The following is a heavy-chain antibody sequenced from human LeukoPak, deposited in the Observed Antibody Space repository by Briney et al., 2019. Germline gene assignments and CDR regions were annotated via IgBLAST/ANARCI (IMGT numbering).Heavy chain of an antibody. D-gene: IGHD6-19*01. CDR3: ARLAAVPG. Sequence: ASVKVSCKASGYNLTGYYLHWVRQAPGQGLGWMGWIHPNSGGTNYAQKFQGRVTMTRDTSISTAYMELSSLRSDDTAVYYCARLAAVPGWGQGTLVTVSS. V-gene: IGHV1-2*02. J-gene: IGHJ1*01. CDR2: IHPNSGGT. CDR1: GYNLTGYY.